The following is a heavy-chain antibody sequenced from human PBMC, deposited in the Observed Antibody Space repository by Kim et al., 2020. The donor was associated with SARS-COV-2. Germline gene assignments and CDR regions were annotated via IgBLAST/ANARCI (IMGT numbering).Heavy chain of an antibody. CDR3: ARVGYCSGGSCYPFDY. J-gene: IGHJ4*02. Sequence: SLKSRVTISVDKSKSQFSLKLSSVTAADTAVYYCARVGYCSGGSCYPFDYWGQGTLVTVSS. V-gene: IGHV4-4*02. D-gene: IGHD2-15*01.